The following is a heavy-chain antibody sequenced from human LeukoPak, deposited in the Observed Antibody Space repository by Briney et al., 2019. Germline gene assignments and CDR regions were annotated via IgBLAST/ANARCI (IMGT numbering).Heavy chain of an antibody. V-gene: IGHV4-39*01. CDR2: IYYSGST. J-gene: IGHJ4*02. CDR3: ARIVVAGTVDY. CDR1: GGSISSSSYY. Sequence: PSETLSLTCTVSGGSISSSSYYWGWIRQPPGKGLEWIGSIYYSGSTYYNPSLKSRVTISVDTSKNQFSLKLSYVTAADTAVYYCARIVVAGTVDYWGQGTLVTVSS. D-gene: IGHD6-19*01.